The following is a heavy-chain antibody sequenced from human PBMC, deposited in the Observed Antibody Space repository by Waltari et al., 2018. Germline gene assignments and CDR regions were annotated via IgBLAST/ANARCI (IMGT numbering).Heavy chain of an antibody. CDR1: GYTFTGYY. CDR2: INPNSGGT. J-gene: IGHJ4*02. D-gene: IGHD6-19*01. Sequence: QVQLVQSGAEVKKPGASVKVSCKASGYTFTGYYMHWVRQAPGQGLEWMGRINPNSGGTNYAQKFQGSVTMPRDTSISTAYMGLSRLRSDDTAVYYCARVRSSGWYGDYWGQGTLVTVSS. CDR3: ARVRSSGWYGDY. V-gene: IGHV1-2*06.